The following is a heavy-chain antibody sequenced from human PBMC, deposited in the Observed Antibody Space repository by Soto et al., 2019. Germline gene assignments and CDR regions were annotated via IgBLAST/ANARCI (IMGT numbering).Heavy chain of an antibody. D-gene: IGHD3-3*01. V-gene: IGHV4-59*01. CDR1: GGSISSFY. Sequence: TSETLSLTCTVSGGSISSFYWSWIRQPPGKGLEWIGDIYYSGSTTYTPSLKSRVTISVDTSKHQFSLKLSSVTAADTAVYYCTRGEVVLRFLEWFEPRPYYGMDVWGQGTTVTVSS. J-gene: IGHJ6*02. CDR3: TRGEVVLRFLEWFEPRPYYGMDV. CDR2: IYYSGST.